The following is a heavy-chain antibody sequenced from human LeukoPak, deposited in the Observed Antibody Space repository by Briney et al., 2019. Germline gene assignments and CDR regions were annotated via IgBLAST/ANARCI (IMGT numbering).Heavy chain of an antibody. V-gene: IGHV4-39*01. CDR3: ARHGVVPAAIPAPNWFDP. Sequence: QPSETLSLTCTVSGGSISSSSYYWGWIRQPPGKGLEWIGSIYYSGSTYYNPSLKSRVTISVDTSKNQFSLKLSSVTAADTAVYYCARHGVVPAAIPAPNWFDPWGQGTLVTVSS. CDR2: IYYSGST. D-gene: IGHD2-2*01. CDR1: GGSISSSSYY. J-gene: IGHJ5*02.